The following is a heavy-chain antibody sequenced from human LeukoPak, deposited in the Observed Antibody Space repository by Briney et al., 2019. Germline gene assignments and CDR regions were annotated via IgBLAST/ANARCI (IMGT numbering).Heavy chain of an antibody. V-gene: IGHV3-53*01. CDR1: GFTVSSNY. Sequence: GGSLRLSCAASGFTVSSNYMSWVRQAPGKGLEWVSVIYSGGSTYYADSVKGRFTISRDNSKNTLYLQMNSLRAEDTAVYYCARDSVKNYYDSSGLDAFDIWGQGTMVTVSS. J-gene: IGHJ3*02. CDR3: ARDSVKNYYDSSGLDAFDI. CDR2: IYSGGST. D-gene: IGHD3-22*01.